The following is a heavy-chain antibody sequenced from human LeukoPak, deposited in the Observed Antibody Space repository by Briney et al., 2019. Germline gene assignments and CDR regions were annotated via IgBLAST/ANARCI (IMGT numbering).Heavy chain of an antibody. J-gene: IGHJ4*02. CDR2: IYSGGST. Sequence: GGSLRLSCAASGFTVSSNYMSWVRQAPGKGLEWVSVIYSGGSTYYADSVKGRFTISRDNSKSTLYLQMNSLRAEDTAVYYCASLSSSSGRYYWGQGTLVTVSS. CDR1: GFTVSSNY. V-gene: IGHV3-53*01. CDR3: ASLSSSSGRYY. D-gene: IGHD6-6*01.